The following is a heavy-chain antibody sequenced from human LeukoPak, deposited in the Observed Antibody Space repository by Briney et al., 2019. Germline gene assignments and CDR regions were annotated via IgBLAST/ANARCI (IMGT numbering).Heavy chain of an antibody. CDR2: IIPIFGTA. CDR3: ARDPVYGSLMDV. J-gene: IGHJ6*02. D-gene: IGHD2-8*01. CDR1: GGTFSSYA. Sequence: SVKVSCKASGGTFSSYAISWVRQAPGHGLEWMGGIIPIFGTANYAQKFQGRVTITADESTSTAYMELSSLRSEDTAVYYCARDPVYGSLMDVWGQGTTVTVSS. V-gene: IGHV1-69*13.